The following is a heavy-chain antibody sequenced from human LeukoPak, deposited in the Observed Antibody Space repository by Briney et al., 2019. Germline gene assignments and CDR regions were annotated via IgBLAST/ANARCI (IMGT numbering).Heavy chain of an antibody. J-gene: IGHJ4*02. Sequence: SVNVSCKASGGTLSSYAISWVRQAPGQRLEWMGGIIPIFGTANYAQKFQGRVTITADESTSTAYMELSSLRSEDTAVYYCAREGHTPHTLDYWGQGTLVTVSS. V-gene: IGHV1-69*13. CDR1: GGTLSSYA. CDR3: AREGHTPHTLDY. CDR2: IIPIFGTA. D-gene: IGHD1-14*01.